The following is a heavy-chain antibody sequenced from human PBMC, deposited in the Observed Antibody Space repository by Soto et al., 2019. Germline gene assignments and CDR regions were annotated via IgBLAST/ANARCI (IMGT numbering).Heavy chain of an antibody. D-gene: IGHD2-15*01. V-gene: IGHV3-49*03. Sequence: GGSLRLSCTASGFTFGDYAMSWFRQAPGKGLEWVGFIRSKAYGGTTEYAASVKGRFTISRDDSKSIAYLQMNSLKTEDTAVYYCTRDIVVVVAAIWGQGTLVTVSS. CDR2: IRSKAYGGTT. CDR1: GFTFGDYA. CDR3: TRDIVVVVAAI. J-gene: IGHJ4*02.